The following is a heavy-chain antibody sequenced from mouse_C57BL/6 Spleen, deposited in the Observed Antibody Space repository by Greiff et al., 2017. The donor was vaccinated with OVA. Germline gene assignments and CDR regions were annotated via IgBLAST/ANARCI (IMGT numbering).Heavy chain of an antibody. CDR3: ARWLHYFDY. V-gene: IGHV1-19*01. D-gene: IGHD2-2*01. CDR2: INPYNGGT. J-gene: IGHJ2*01. Sequence: VQLKQSGPVLVKPGASVKMSCKASGYTFTDYYMNWVKQSHGKSLEWIGVINPYNGGTSYNQKFKGKATLTVDKSSSTAYMELNSLTSEDSAVYYCARWLHYFDYWGQGTTLTVSS. CDR1: GYTFTDYY.